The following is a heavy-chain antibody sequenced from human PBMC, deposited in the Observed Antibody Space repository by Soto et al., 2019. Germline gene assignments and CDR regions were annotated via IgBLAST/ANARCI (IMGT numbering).Heavy chain of an antibody. Sequence: TSETLSLTCTVSGGSINDYYWSWIRQPPGKGLEWIGYIYYSGSTNYNPSLESRVTISVDTSRNQFSLKVTSVTAADTAVYYCARGLRDSSGKEYFQHWGQGTLVTVSS. CDR3: ARGLRDSSGKEYFQH. CDR1: GGSINDYY. CDR2: IYYSGST. V-gene: IGHV4-59*08. J-gene: IGHJ1*01. D-gene: IGHD3-22*01.